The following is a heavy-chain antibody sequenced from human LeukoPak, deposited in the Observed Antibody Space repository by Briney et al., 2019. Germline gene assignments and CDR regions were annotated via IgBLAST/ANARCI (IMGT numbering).Heavy chain of an antibody. D-gene: IGHD4-17*01. CDR3: AKDTVPGTTTVTTGRY. Sequence: GGSLRLSCAASGFTFDDYGMSWVRQAPGKGLEWVSNINWNGGSTYYADSVKGRFTISRDNSKNTLYLQMNSLRAEDTAVYYCAKDTVPGTTTVTTGRYWGQGTLVTVSS. CDR2: INWNGGST. J-gene: IGHJ4*02. CDR1: GFTFDDYG. V-gene: IGHV3-23*01.